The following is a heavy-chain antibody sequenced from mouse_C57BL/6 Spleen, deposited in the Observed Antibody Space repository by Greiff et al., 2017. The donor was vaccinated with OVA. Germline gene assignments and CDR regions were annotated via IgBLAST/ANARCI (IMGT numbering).Heavy chain of an antibody. CDR3: ARGLRFDY. D-gene: IGHD2-4*01. CDR2: IYPGSGST. CDR1: GYTFTSYW. Sequence: QVHVKQSGAELVKPGASVKMSCKASGYTFTSYWITWVKQRPGQGLEWIGDIYPGSGSTNYNEKFKSKATLTVDTSSSTAYMQLSSLTSEDSAVYYCARGLRFDYWGQGTTLTVSS. V-gene: IGHV1-55*01. J-gene: IGHJ2*01.